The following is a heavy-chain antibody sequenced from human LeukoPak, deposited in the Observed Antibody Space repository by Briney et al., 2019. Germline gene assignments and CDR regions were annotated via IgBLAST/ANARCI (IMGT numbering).Heavy chain of an antibody. D-gene: IGHD3-10*01. CDR1: GFTFSHFA. CDR2: ISSNGGST. J-gene: IGHJ5*02. CDR3: VKDSASYYYGSGSPWFDP. V-gene: IGHV3-64D*06. Sequence: PGGSLRLSCSASGFTFSHFAMHWVRQAPGKGLEYVSGISSNGGSTHDADSVKGRFTISRDNSKNTLYIQMSSLRAEDTAVYYCVKDSASYYYGSGSPWFDPWGQGTLVTVSS.